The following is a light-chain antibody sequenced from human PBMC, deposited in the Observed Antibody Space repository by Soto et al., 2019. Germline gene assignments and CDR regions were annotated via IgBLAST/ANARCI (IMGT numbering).Light chain of an antibody. Sequence: EIVMTQSPDILSVSPGERANVSCRASQSISSNLAWYQQKPGQAPRLLIYGASTRATGIPVRFSGSGSGTEFTLSISSLQSEDFAVYYCQQYNDWPLTFGGGTKVDIK. CDR3: QQYNDWPLT. CDR1: QSISSN. V-gene: IGKV3-15*01. J-gene: IGKJ4*01. CDR2: GAS.